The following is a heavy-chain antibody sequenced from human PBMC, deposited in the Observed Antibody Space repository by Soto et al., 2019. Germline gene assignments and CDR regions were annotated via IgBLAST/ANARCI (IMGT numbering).Heavy chain of an antibody. Sequence: ASVKVSCKASGYTFTSYAMHWVRQAPGQRLEWMGWINAGNGNTKYSQKFQGRVTITRDTSASTAYMELSSLRSGDTAVYYCARDAREYSSSWQNWFDPWGQGTLVTVSS. D-gene: IGHD6-13*01. CDR2: INAGNGNT. J-gene: IGHJ5*02. CDR1: GYTFTSYA. V-gene: IGHV1-3*01. CDR3: ARDAREYSSSWQNWFDP.